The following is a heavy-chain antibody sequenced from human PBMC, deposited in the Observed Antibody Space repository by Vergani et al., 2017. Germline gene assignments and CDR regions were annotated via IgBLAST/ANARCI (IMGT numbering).Heavy chain of an antibody. D-gene: IGHD2-2*01. V-gene: IGHV1-69-2*01. CDR2: VDPEDGET. CDR1: GYTFTDHY. Sequence: EVQLVQSGAEVKKPGATMKISCKVSGYTFTDHYMHWVKQAPGKGLEWMGLVDPEDGETIYAEKFKGRVTIAADTSTDTAHLELSSLRSEDTAVYYCASQPTYCSSTSCYVDYWGQGTLVTVSS. J-gene: IGHJ4*02. CDR3: ASQPTYCSSTSCYVDY.